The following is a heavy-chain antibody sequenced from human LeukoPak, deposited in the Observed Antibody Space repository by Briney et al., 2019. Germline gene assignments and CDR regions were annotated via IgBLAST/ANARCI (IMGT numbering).Heavy chain of an antibody. V-gene: IGHV3-30*02. CDR3: AKDQVGAHFDY. CDR2: IWYDGSNK. J-gene: IGHJ4*02. Sequence: GGSLRLSCAASGFTFSSYGMHWVRQAPGKGLEWVAVIWYDGSNKYYADSVKGRFTISRDNSKNTLYLQMNSLRAEDTAVYYCAKDQVGAHFDYWGQGTLVTVSS. D-gene: IGHD1-26*01. CDR1: GFTFSSYG.